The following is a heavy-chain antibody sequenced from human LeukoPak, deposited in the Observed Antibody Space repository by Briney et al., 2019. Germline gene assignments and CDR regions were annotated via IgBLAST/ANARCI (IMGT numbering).Heavy chain of an antibody. D-gene: IGHD2-2*01. CDR3: ARLDTRAANAFDI. Sequence: PSETLSLTCTVSVGTISSSSHYWVWIRLPPGMGLEWIGSINYSGNTYYKSSLKSRPTISIDTSKSQFSLNLSSVTAADTAVYYCARLDTRAANAFDIWGQGTKVTVSS. V-gene: IGHV4-39*01. CDR1: VGTISSSSHY. J-gene: IGHJ3*02. CDR2: INYSGNT.